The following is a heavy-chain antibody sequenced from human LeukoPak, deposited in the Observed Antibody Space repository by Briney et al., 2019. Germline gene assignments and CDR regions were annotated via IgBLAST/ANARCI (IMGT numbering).Heavy chain of an antibody. J-gene: IGHJ4*02. Sequence: ASVKVSCKASGYTFTGYYMHWVRQAPGQGLEWIGRINPNSGGTNYAQKFQGRVTMTRDTSISTAYMELSRLRSDDTAAYYCARGPRITMIVVVTTEDYWGQGTLVTVSS. V-gene: IGHV1-2*06. CDR1: GYTFTGYY. CDR2: INPNSGGT. D-gene: IGHD3-22*01. CDR3: ARGPRITMIVVVTTEDY.